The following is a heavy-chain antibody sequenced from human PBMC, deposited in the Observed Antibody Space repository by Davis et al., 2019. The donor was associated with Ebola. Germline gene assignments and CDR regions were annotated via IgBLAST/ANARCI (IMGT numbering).Heavy chain of an antibody. V-gene: IGHV3-48*01. CDR1: GFSFSDYG. Sequence: PGGSLRLSCAASGFSFSDYGMYWFRQAPGKGLEWLSYIGGRSDNINYADSVEGRLTISRDNSKNTLFLQMNSLRAEDTAVYYCARGHATSLYGMDVWGQGTTVTVSS. CDR3: ARGHATSLYGMDV. CDR2: IGGRSDNI. J-gene: IGHJ6*02.